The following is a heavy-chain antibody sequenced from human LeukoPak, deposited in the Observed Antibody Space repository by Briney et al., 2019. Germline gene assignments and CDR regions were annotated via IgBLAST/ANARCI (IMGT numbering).Heavy chain of an antibody. J-gene: IGHJ4*02. CDR2: ITWNRDNI. CDR3: ARDAGYGYWVVDY. Sequence: GGSLRLSCKVSGFTFDDYAMHWVRHTPGKGLEWVSGITWNRDNIGYGDSVKGRFTISRDNAKNSLYLQMNSLRAEDTAVYYCARDAGYGYWVVDYWGQGTLVTVSS. D-gene: IGHD5-18*01. CDR1: GFTFDDYA. V-gene: IGHV3-9*01.